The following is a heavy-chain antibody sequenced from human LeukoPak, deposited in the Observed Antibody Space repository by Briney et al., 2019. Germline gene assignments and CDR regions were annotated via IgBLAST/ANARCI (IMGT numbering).Heavy chain of an antibody. V-gene: IGHV1-8*02. Sequence: GASVKVSCKASGGTFSSYAINWVRQATGQGLEWMGWMNPNSGNTGYAQKFQGRVTMTRNTSISTAYMELSSLRSEDTAVYYCARSGGSYYYYYGMDVWGQGTTVTVSS. CDR2: MNPNSGNT. D-gene: IGHD2-15*01. CDR1: GGTFSSYA. CDR3: ARSGGSYYYYYGMDV. J-gene: IGHJ6*02.